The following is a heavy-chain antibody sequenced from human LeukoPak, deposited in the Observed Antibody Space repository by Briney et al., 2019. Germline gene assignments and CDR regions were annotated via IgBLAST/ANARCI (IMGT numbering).Heavy chain of an antibody. V-gene: IGHV4-59*11. D-gene: IGHD2-8*02. J-gene: IGHJ4*02. CDR1: AGSISTHY. Sequence: PSETLSLTCTVSAGSISTHYWSWIRQPPGKGLEWVGYIHYTGRNNYNPSLKSRVTMSIDTSKNHFSLKLTSVTAADTAVYFCGRYGMYCLDSWGQGTLVTVSS. CDR2: IHYTGRN. CDR3: GRYGMYCLDS.